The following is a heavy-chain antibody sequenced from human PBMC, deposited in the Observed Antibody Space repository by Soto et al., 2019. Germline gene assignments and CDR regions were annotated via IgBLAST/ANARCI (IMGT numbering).Heavy chain of an antibody. D-gene: IGHD4-17*01. Sequence: GESLKISFKGSGYSFTNYWIAWVRQMPGKGLEYMGIIYPSDSDTRYSPSFQGQVTISVDKSINTAYLQWSSLKASDTAIYYCARHGFYGDYSSNYFDPWGQGTLVTVSS. CDR2: IYPSDSDT. V-gene: IGHV5-51*01. J-gene: IGHJ5*02. CDR3: ARHGFYGDYSSNYFDP. CDR1: GYSFTNYW.